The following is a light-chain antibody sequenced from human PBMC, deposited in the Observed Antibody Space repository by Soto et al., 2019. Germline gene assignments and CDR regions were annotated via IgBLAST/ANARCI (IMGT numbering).Light chain of an antibody. CDR1: QMVSSGS. CDR2: DAS. CDR3: QQYGSSPPFT. Sequence: EIVLTQSPDTLSLSPGERAPLSCRASQMVSSGSLAWYQQKPGQAPRLLMYDASNRATGIPDRFSGSGSGTDFTLTISRLEPEDFAVYYCQQYGSSPPFTFGPGTKVDIK. J-gene: IGKJ3*01. V-gene: IGKV3-20*01.